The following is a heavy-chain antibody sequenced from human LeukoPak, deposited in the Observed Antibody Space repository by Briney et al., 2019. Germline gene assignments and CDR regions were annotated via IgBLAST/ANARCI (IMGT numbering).Heavy chain of an antibody. V-gene: IGHV3-30-3*01. CDR3: ARDDIVVVPAAIQTPPGYLDL. CDR2: ISYDGSNK. D-gene: IGHD2-2*02. CDR1: GFTFSSYA. J-gene: IGHJ2*01. Sequence: GGSLRLSCAASGFTFSSYAMHWVRRAPGKGLEWVAVISYDGSNKYYADSVKGRFTISRDNSKNTLYLQMNSLRAEDTAVYYCARDDIVVVPAAIQTPPGYLDLWGRGTLVTVSS.